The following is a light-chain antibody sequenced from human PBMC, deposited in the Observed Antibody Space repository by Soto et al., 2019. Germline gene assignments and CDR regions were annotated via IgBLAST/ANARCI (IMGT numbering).Light chain of an antibody. CDR1: QSVGWNY. Sequence: EIVLTQAPGTLSLSPWESATLSCRASQSVGWNYLAWFQHKPDQAPRLLIYDASNRATSVPDRFSGSGSETDFTLSVTRLEPEDFAVYYCHQYAVSPLTFGGGTTVEIK. CDR2: DAS. CDR3: HQYAVSPLT. V-gene: IGKV3-20*01. J-gene: IGKJ4*01.